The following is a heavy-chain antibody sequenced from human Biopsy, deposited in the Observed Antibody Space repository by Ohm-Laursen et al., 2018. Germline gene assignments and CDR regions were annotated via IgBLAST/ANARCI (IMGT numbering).Heavy chain of an antibody. V-gene: IGHV4-34*01. J-gene: IGHJ6*02. CDR1: GESFNGYY. CDR3: VRGVDYYDPYHYYALDV. CDR2: INHSGRT. Sequence: GTLSLTCAVYGESFNGYYWSWIRQTPGKGLEWIGEINHSGRTNYNPSLKSRVTISVDTSKNQFSLKVRSVTAANTAVYYCVRGVDYYDPYHYYALDVWGQGTTVTVSS. D-gene: IGHD3-22*01.